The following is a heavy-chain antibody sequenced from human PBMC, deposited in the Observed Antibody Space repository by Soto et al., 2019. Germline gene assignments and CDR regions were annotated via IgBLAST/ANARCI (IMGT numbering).Heavy chain of an antibody. Sequence: QVQLVESGGGLGKPGESLRVSCTASGFSFGDYYMSWIRQAPGKGLEWISYISHNSDSFYYADSVKGRFTVSMDNSKNSLFLQMDNLRAEDTAVYYCAREDLCTTGTCLLLRRKTNYFDYWGPGTQVTVSS. CDR1: GFSFGDYY. V-gene: IGHV3-11*01. CDR3: AREDLCTTGTCLLLRRKTNYFDY. CDR2: ISHNSDSF. J-gene: IGHJ4*02. D-gene: IGHD1-1*01.